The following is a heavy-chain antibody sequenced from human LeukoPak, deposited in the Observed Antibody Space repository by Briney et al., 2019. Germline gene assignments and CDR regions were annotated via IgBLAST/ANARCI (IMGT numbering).Heavy chain of an antibody. J-gene: IGHJ4*02. CDR3: ARYDFWSGYCFDY. D-gene: IGHD3-3*01. CDR1: GGSISGYY. V-gene: IGHV4-59*01. CDR2: IYYSGST. Sequence: PSETLSLTCSVSGGSISGYYWNWIRQPPGKRLEFIGYIYYSGSTNYNPSLKSRVTISVDTSKNQFSLKLSSVTAADTAVYYCARYDFWSGYCFDYWGQGTLVTVSS.